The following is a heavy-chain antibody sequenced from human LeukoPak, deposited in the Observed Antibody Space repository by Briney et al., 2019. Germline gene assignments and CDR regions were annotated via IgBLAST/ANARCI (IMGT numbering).Heavy chain of an antibody. V-gene: IGHV4-39*01. D-gene: IGHD3-22*01. CDR1: GGSISSSSYY. J-gene: IGHJ4*02. CDR2: IYYSGST. CDR3: ARSGHSSGYFHY. Sequence: SETLSLTCTVSGGSISSSSYYWGWIRQPPGKGLEWIESIYYSGSTYYNPSLKSRVTLSVDTSKNQFSLKLSSVTAADTAVYYCARSGHSSGYFHYWGQGTLVTVSS.